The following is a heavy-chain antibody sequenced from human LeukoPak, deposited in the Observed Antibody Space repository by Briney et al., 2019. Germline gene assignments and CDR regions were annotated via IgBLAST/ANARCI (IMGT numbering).Heavy chain of an antibody. CDR3: ARDQVKGMNYYYYMDV. CDR2: ISSSGSTL. V-gene: IGHV3-48*03. CDR1: GFTFSSYE. J-gene: IGHJ6*03. D-gene: IGHD4-11*01. Sequence: GGSLRLSCAASGFTFSSYEMNWVRQAPGKGREWFYYISSSGSTLYYADSVKGRFTISRDNAKNSLYLQMNSLRAEDTAVYYCARDQVKGMNYYYYMDVWGKGTTVTVSS.